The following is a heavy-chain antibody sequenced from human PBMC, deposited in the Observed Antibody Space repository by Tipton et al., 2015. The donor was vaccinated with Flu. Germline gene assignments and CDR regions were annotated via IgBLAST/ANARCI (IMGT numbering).Heavy chain of an antibody. Sequence: AASGFTVSSNYMSWVRQAPGKGLEWVSVIYSGGSTYYADSVKGRFTISRDNSKNTLYLQMNSLRAEDTAVYYCARALGYGGPFDYWGQGTLVTVSS. CDR3: ARALGYGGPFDY. V-gene: IGHV3-53*01. CDR1: GFTVSSNY. CDR2: IYSGGST. D-gene: IGHD4-23*01. J-gene: IGHJ4*02.